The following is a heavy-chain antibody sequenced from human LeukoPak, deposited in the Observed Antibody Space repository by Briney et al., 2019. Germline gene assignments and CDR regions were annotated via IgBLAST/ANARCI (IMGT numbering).Heavy chain of an antibody. J-gene: IGHJ6*03. D-gene: IGHD1-26*01. CDR2: ISSQGGST. CDR3: ARDSGGATPPYYFDYMDV. CDR1: GFTFSGYA. V-gene: IGHV3-64*01. Sequence: GGSLRLSCAASGFTFSGYALHWVRQAPGKGLEYIAAISSQGGSTYYANSAKGRFTVSRDNSKNMVYLQVGSLRPEDMAVYYCARDSGGATPPYYFDYMDVWGKGTTVIISS.